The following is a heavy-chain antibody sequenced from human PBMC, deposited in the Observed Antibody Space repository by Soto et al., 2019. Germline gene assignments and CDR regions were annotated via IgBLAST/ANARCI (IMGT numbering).Heavy chain of an antibody. J-gene: IGHJ5*02. Sequence: GASVKVSCKASGYTLTSYDINWVRQATGQGLEWMGWMNPNSGNTGYAQKFQGRVTMTRNTSISTAYMELSSLRSEDTAVYYCARGRRDIVVVPAAPTLNWFDPWGQGTLVTVSS. D-gene: IGHD2-2*01. CDR1: GYTLTSYD. V-gene: IGHV1-8*01. CDR3: ARGRRDIVVVPAAPTLNWFDP. CDR2: MNPNSGNT.